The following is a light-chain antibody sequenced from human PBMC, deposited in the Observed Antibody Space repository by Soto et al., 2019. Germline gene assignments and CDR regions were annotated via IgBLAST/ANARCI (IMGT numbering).Light chain of an antibody. J-gene: IGLJ1*01. V-gene: IGLV1-44*01. Sequence: QSVLNQPPSAYGTPGQRVTISCSGSSSNIGSNTVNWYQQLPGTAPKLLIYSNNQRPSGVPDRFSGSKSGTSASLAISGLQSEDEADYYCSSYAGTTSYVFGTGTKVTVL. CDR3: SSYAGTTSYV. CDR1: SSNIGSNT. CDR2: SNN.